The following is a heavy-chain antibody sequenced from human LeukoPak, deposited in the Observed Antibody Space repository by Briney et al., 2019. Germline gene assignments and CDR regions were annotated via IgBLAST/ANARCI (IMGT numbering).Heavy chain of an antibody. CDR1: GFTFSSYA. D-gene: IGHD3-9*01. Sequence: GGSLRLSCAASGFTFSSYAMHWVRQAPGKGLEWVAVISYDGSNKYYADSVKGRFTISRDNSKNTLYLQMNSLRAEDTAVYYCARDRRYYDILTGYQAQYYYYYGMDVWGQGTTVTVSS. CDR3: ARDRRYYDILTGYQAQYYYYYGMDV. CDR2: ISYDGSNK. V-gene: IGHV3-30-3*01. J-gene: IGHJ6*02.